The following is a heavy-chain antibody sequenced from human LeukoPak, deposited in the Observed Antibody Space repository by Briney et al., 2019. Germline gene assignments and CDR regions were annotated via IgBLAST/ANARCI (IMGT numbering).Heavy chain of an antibody. V-gene: IGHV3-64*01. Sequence: GGSLRLPCAASGFTFSSYAMHWVRQAPGKGLEYVSAISSNGGSTYYANSVKGRFTISRDNSKNTLYLQMGSLRAEDMAVYYCARGYEDIVVVVAASGGYDYWGQGTLVTVSS. CDR2: ISSNGGST. J-gene: IGHJ4*02. CDR3: ARGYEDIVVVVAASGGYDY. CDR1: GFTFSSYA. D-gene: IGHD2-15*01.